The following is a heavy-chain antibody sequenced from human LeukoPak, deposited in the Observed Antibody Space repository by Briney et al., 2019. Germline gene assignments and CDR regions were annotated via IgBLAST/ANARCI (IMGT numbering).Heavy chain of an antibody. V-gene: IGHV6-1*01. CDR3: ARTYNWNYLGAFDI. D-gene: IGHD1-7*01. CDR1: GDSVSNNSAA. Sequence: SQTLSLTCAISGDSVSNNSAAWNWIRQCPSRGLGWLGRTYYRSKWYNDYAVSVKSRITINPDTSKNQFSLQLNSVTPEDTAVYYCARTYNWNYLGAFDIWGQGTMVTVSS. CDR2: TYYRSKWYN. J-gene: IGHJ3*02.